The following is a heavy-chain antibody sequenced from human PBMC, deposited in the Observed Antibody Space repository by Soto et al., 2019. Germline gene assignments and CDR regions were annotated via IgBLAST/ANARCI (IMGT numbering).Heavy chain of an antibody. CDR3: ARDLGYCSGRSCPLGY. V-gene: IGHV3-33*01. Sequence: QVQLVESGGGVVQTGRSLRLSCAASGFTFSNYGMHWVRQAPGKGLQWVAVIWYHGSNKYYADSVKGRFTISRDNSKNTLYLQMNSLRAEDTAVYFCARDLGYCSGRSCPLGYWGQGTLVTVSS. J-gene: IGHJ4*02. D-gene: IGHD2-15*01. CDR2: IWYHGSNK. CDR1: GFTFSNYG.